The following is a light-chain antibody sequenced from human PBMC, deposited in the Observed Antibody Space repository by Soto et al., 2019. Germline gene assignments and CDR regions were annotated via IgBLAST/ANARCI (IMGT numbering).Light chain of an antibody. V-gene: IGLV2-8*01. J-gene: IGLJ2*01. Sequence: QSALTQPPSASGSPGQSVTISCTGTSSDVGGYNYVSWYQQHPGKAPKLMIYEVSTRPSGVPDRFSGSKSGNTASLTVSGLQVEDEADYYGSSYAGSNNFVVFGGGTKLTVL. CDR3: SSYAGSNNFVV. CDR2: EVS. CDR1: SSDVGGYNY.